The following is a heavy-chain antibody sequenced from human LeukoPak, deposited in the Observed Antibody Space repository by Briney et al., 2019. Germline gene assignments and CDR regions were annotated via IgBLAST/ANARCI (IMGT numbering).Heavy chain of an antibody. J-gene: IGHJ5*02. Sequence: SETLSLTCAVSGYSISSGYYWGWIRQPPGKGLEWIGSIYHSGSTYYNPSLKSRVTISVDTSKNQFSLKLSSVTAADTAVYYCATYYYGSGSYHWGRGTLVTVSS. CDR1: GYSISSGYY. D-gene: IGHD3-10*01. V-gene: IGHV4-38-2*01. CDR2: IYHSGST. CDR3: ATYYYGSGSYH.